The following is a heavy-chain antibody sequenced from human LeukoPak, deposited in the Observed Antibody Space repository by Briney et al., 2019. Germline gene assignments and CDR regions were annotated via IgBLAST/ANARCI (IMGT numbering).Heavy chain of an antibody. Sequence: PGGSLRLSCAASGFTFSSYGMHWVRQAPGKGLEWVAVIWYDGSNKYYADSVKGRFTISRDNSKNTLYLQMNSLRAEDTAVYYCARELIAAAGTGWFDPWGQGTLVTVSS. D-gene: IGHD6-13*01. J-gene: IGHJ5*02. CDR3: ARELIAAAGTGWFDP. V-gene: IGHV3-33*01. CDR1: GFTFSSYG. CDR2: IWYDGSNK.